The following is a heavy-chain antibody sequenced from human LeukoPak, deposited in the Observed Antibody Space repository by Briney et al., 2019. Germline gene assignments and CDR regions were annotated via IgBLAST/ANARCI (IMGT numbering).Heavy chain of an antibody. CDR2: VDPEDGET. J-gene: IGHJ4*02. Sequence: GASVKVSCKASGYTFTDYYMHWVQQAPGKGLEWMGRVDPEDGETIYAEKFQGRVTITADTSTNTAYMEVSSLRSEDTAVYYCEISHRLPSYWGQGTLITVSS. CDR1: GYTFTDYY. V-gene: IGHV1-69-2*01. CDR3: EISHRLPSY.